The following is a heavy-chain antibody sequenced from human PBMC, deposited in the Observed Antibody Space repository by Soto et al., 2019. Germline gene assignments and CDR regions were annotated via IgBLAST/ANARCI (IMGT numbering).Heavy chain of an antibody. CDR2: IRSKAYGGTT. D-gene: IGHD6-13*01. V-gene: IGHV3-49*03. CDR1: GFTFGYYA. CDR3: NRDRIAAAATDAFDI. Sequence: PGGSLRLSCTASGFTFGYYAMSWFRQAPGKGLEWVGLIRSKAYGGTTEYAASVKGRFTISRDDSKSIAYLQMNSLKTEDTAVYYCNRDRIAAAATDAFDIWGQGTMVTVSS. J-gene: IGHJ3*02.